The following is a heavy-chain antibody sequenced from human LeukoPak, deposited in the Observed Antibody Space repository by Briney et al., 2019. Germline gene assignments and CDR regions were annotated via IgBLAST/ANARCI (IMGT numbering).Heavy chain of an antibody. CDR3: ARVPITMIVVVITGASDY. D-gene: IGHD3-22*01. CDR2: ISTSSSYI. V-gene: IGHV3-21*01. CDR1: GFTFSSYS. J-gene: IGHJ4*02. Sequence: GGSLRLSCAAYGFTFSSYSMNWVRQAPGKGLEWVSSISTSSSYIYYADSVKGRFTISRDNAKNSLYLQMNSLRAEDTAVYYCARVPITMIVVVITGASDYWGQGTLVTVSS.